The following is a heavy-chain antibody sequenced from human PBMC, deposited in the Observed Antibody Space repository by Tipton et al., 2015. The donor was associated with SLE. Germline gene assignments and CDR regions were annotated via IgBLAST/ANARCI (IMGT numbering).Heavy chain of an antibody. V-gene: IGHV4-4*07. CDR3: ARRPSTYMVQGVEYYFDS. CDR2: IYNGGST. J-gene: IGHJ4*02. Sequence: TLSLTCTVSGESLIGYHWTWIRQPAGKGLEWIGRIYNGGSTQYNPSLKSRLSMSVDTSKNQMSLKVTSVMAADTAVYYCARRPSTYMVQGVEYYFDSWGQGTLVTVSS. CDR1: GESLIGYH. D-gene: IGHD3-10*01.